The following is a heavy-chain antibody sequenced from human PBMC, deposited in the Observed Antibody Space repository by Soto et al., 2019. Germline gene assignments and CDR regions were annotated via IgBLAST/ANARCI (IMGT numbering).Heavy chain of an antibody. CDR1: GGTFSNNA. CDR3: ARGPDRSGFYLFDY. J-gene: IGHJ4*02. V-gene: IGHV1-69*13. CDR2: IIPISGST. D-gene: IGHD3-3*01. Sequence: ASVKVSCKASGGTFSNNAISWVRQAPGQGLEWMGGIIPISGSTSYAPKFQGRVTITADESATTAYVELSSLRSEDTAVYYCARGPDRSGFYLFDYWGPGTLVTVSS.